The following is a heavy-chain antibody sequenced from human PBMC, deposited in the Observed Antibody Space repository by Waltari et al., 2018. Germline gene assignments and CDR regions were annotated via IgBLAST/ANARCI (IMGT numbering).Heavy chain of an antibody. Sequence: EVQLVESGGGLIQPGWSLRLSCAASGFTVSSNYMSWVRQAPGKGLEWVSVIYSGGSTYYADSVKGRFTISRDNSKNTLYLQMNSLRAEDTAVYYCASIGHSSSWTYFDYWGQGTLVTVSS. CDR3: ASIGHSSSWTYFDY. J-gene: IGHJ4*02. D-gene: IGHD6-13*01. V-gene: IGHV3-53*01. CDR1: GFTVSSNY. CDR2: IYSGGST.